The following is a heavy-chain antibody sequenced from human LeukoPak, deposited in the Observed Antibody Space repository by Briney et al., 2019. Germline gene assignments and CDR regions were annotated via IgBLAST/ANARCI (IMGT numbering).Heavy chain of an antibody. D-gene: IGHD5-12*01. J-gene: IGHJ4*02. CDR3: ARDKFSGYDPGTFDY. CDR2: ISYDGSNK. V-gene: IGHV3-30*01. Sequence: PGGSLRLSCAASGFTFSSYAMHRVRQAPGKGLEWVAVISYDGSNKYYADPVKGRFTISRDNSKNTLYLQMNSLRAEDTAVYYCARDKFSGYDPGTFDYWGQGTLVTVSS. CDR1: GFTFSSYA.